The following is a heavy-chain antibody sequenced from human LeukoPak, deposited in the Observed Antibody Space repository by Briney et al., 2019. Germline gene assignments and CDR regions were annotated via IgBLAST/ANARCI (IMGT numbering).Heavy chain of an antibody. V-gene: IGHV3-30*04. J-gene: IGHJ4*02. CDR3: AKGTGDTGYYFDY. CDR1: GFSFGRHA. D-gene: IGHD7-27*01. CDR2: ASYDGTRQ. Sequence: GGSLRLSCAGSGFSFGRHAMHWVRQAPGKGLEWLVMASYDGTRQYYADSVKGRFTISRDNSENTLYLQMSGLRAEDTAVYHCAKGTGDTGYYFDYWGQGTLVTVSS.